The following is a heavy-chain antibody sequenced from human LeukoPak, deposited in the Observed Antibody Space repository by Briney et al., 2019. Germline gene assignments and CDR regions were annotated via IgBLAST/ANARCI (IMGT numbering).Heavy chain of an antibody. D-gene: IGHD2-2*01. V-gene: IGHV3-21*01. Sequence: GGSLRLSCAASGFTFSSCAMSWVRQAPGKGLEWVSSISTSSTYIYYADSVKGRFTISRDNAKNSLNLQMNSLRAEDTAVYYCVRANPLIVVIPGASLCMDVWGKGTTVTVSS. J-gene: IGHJ6*03. CDR2: ISTSSTYI. CDR3: VRANPLIVVIPGASLCMDV. CDR1: GFTFSSCA.